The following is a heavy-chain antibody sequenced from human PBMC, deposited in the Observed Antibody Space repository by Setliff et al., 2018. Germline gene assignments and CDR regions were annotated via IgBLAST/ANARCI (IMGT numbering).Heavy chain of an antibody. CDR1: AYSFTNYG. Sequence: ASVKVSCKASAYSFTNYGITWVRQAPGQGLEWMGWISGYNGFIIYAQKFQGRVTVTTDTSTSTAYMELSGLRSDDTAVYYCVRQDILTGYYAFDYWGQGTLVTVSS. D-gene: IGHD3-9*01. CDR3: VRQDILTGYYAFDY. CDR2: ISGYNGFI. V-gene: IGHV1-18*01. J-gene: IGHJ4*02.